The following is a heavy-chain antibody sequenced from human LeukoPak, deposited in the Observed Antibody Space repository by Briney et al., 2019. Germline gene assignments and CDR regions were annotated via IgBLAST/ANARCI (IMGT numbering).Heavy chain of an antibody. CDR1: GYGFTSYY. J-gene: IGHJ4*02. V-gene: IGHV1-46*03. CDR2: INPSVGGT. Sequence: ASVKVSCKAFGYGFTSYYIHWVRQAPGQGLEWMGIINPSVGGTTYARKFQGRVTMTRDTSTSAVYMELSSLRSEDTAVYYCARHGSGRYYPAEGRVDYWGQGTLVTVSS. D-gene: IGHD3-10*01. CDR3: ARHGSGRYYPAEGRVDY.